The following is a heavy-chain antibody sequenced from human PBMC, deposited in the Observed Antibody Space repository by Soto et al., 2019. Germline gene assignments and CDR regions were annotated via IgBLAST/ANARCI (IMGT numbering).Heavy chain of an antibody. D-gene: IGHD4-4*01. CDR3: ARHQTTTNCYDY. J-gene: IGHJ4*02. CDR1: GGCISRYY. CDR2: IYYSGST. Sequence: PSETLSLTCTVSGGCISRYYWSWIRQPPGKGLEWIGYIYYSGSTNYNPSLKSRVTISVDTSMNQFSLKLSSVTAADTAVYYCARHQTTTNCYDYWGPGTLVTVLL. V-gene: IGHV4-59*01.